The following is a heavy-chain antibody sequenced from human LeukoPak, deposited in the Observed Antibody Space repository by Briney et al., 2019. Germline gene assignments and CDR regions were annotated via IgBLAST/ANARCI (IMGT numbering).Heavy chain of an antibody. Sequence: PGGSLRLSCAASGFTFSSYAMSWVRQAPGKGLEWVSSISSSSSYIYYADSVKGRFTISRDNAKNSLYLQMNSLRAEDTAVYYCARDHGDSTIRRSYYYGMDVWGQGTTVTVSS. CDR3: ARDHGDSTIRRSYYYGMDV. V-gene: IGHV3-21*01. CDR1: GFTFSSYA. CDR2: ISSSSSYI. D-gene: IGHD4-17*01. J-gene: IGHJ6*02.